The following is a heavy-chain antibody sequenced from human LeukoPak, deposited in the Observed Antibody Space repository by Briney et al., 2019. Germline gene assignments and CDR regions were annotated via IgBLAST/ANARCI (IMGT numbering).Heavy chain of an antibody. CDR2: VRYDETTK. V-gene: IGHV3-30*02. CDR3: AKDKIWGEDYFDY. J-gene: IGHJ4*02. Sequence: GGSLRLSCAASGFTFSNYGMHWVRQAPGKGLEWVAFVRYDETTKFYADSVKGRFTISRDNSKTTLYLQMNSLRAEDTAVYYCAKDKIWGEDYFDYWGQGTLVTVSS. CDR1: GFTFSNYG. D-gene: IGHD3-16*01.